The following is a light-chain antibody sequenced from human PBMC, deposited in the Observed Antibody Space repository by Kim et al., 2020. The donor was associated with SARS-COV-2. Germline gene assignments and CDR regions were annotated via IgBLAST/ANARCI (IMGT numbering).Light chain of an antibody. J-gene: IGKJ1*01. CDR3: EQYRTSLRT. V-gene: IGKV3-20*01. CDR2: GAS. Sequence: EIVLTQSPGTLSLSPGERATLSCRASQSVTSSYLAWYQQKPGQPPRLLIYGASNRATGIPDRFSGSGSGTDFTLTISRLESEDLAVYYCEQYRTSLRTFGQGTKGDIK. CDR1: QSVTSSY.